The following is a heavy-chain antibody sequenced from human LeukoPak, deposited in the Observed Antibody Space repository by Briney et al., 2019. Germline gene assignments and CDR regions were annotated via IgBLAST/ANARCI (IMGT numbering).Heavy chain of an antibody. J-gene: IGHJ4*02. CDR1: GFTFSSYG. CDR2: ISPDGSET. V-gene: IGHV3-7*01. CDR3: AREGELSFYYFDY. D-gene: IGHD3-16*02. Sequence: PGGSLRLSCVASGFTFSSYGMSWVRQAPGKGLEWVANISPDGSETYYVDSVKGRFTISRDNAKNSLYLQMNSLRAEDTAVYYCAREGELSFYYFDYWGQGTLVTVSS.